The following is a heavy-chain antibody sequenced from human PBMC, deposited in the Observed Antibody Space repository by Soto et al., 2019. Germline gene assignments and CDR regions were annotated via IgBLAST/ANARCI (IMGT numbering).Heavy chain of an antibody. J-gene: IGHJ6*02. V-gene: IGHV1-2*02. D-gene: IGHD2-2*01. CDR2: INPNSGGT. CDR3: ARDTELPAGLRDDFYYYGMDV. Sequence: QVQLVQSGAEVRKPGASVKVSCKASGYTFTAYFIHWVRQAPGQGLEWLGWINPNSGGTKYAEKFHGRVTMTTDTSTRTAYMELASLRSDDTAVYYCARDTELPAGLRDDFYYYGMDVWGQGTTVTVSS. CDR1: GYTFTAYF.